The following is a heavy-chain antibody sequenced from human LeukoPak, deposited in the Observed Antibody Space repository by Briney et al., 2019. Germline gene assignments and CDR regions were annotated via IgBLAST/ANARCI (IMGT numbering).Heavy chain of an antibody. Sequence: PSETLSLTCAVYGGSFSGYYWSWIRQPPGKGLEWIGEINHSGSTNYNPSLKSRVTISVDTSKNQFSLKLSSVTVADTAVYYCARGPPYIVVVTPIGFFHYWGQGTLVTVSS. CDR3: ARGPPYIVVVTPIGFFHY. CDR1: GGSFSGYY. V-gene: IGHV4-34*01. CDR2: INHSGST. J-gene: IGHJ4*02. D-gene: IGHD2-21*02.